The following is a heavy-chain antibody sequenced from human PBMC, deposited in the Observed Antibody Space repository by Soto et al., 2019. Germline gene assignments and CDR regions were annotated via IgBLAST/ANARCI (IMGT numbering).Heavy chain of an antibody. Sequence: PVKNCGESSGYTFTSCGSICERQTTGQGLEWMGWISAYNGNTNYAQKLQGRVTMTTDTSTSTAYMELRSLRSDDTAVYYCARDENCSGGSCYSSAFDISGQGTMVTVSS. CDR3: ARDENCSGGSCYSSAFDI. D-gene: IGHD2-15*01. CDR1: GYTFTSCG. J-gene: IGHJ3*02. V-gene: IGHV1-18*01. CDR2: ISAYNGNT.